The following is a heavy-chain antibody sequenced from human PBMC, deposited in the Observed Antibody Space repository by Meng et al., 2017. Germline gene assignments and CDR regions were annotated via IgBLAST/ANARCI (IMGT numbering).Heavy chain of an antibody. J-gene: IGHJ5*02. Sequence: EVQLVESGGGLVQPGGSLRLSCAASGFTFSSYAMHWVRQAPGKGLEYVSAISSNGGSTYYANSVKGRFTISRDNSKNTVYFQMNSLRAEDTAVYYCARGSGGFDPWGQGTLVTVSS. V-gene: IGHV3-64*01. D-gene: IGHD3-16*01. CDR2: ISSNGGST. CDR3: ARGSGGFDP. CDR1: GFTFSSYA.